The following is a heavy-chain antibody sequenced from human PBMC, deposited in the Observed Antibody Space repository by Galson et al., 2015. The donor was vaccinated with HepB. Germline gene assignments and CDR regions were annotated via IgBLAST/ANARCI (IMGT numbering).Heavy chain of an antibody. V-gene: IGHV4-61*01. CDR3: ARTYSGLYSGLYYFDY. CDR2: IYYSGSA. J-gene: IGHJ4*02. Sequence: ETLSLTCTVSGGSVSSDSYYWSWIRQPPGKGLEWIGYIYYSGSASYNPSLKGRVTISIDTSENQFSLKLSSVTAADTAVYYCARTYSGLYSGLYYFDYWGQGTLVTVSS. CDR1: GGSVSSDSYY. D-gene: IGHD5-12*01.